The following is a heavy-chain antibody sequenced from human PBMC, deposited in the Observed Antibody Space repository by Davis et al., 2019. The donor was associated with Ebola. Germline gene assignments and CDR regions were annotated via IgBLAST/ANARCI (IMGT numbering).Heavy chain of an antibody. J-gene: IGHJ6*02. CDR3: ARATGMDV. CDR2: ISYYGSTK. Sequence: GESLKISCAASGFTFSNYAMHWVRQAPGKGLEWVALISYYGSTKYYADSVKGRFTISRDNSKNTLYLQMNSLRAEDTAVYYCARATGMDVWGQGTTVTVSS. CDR1: GFTFSNYA. V-gene: IGHV3-30*04. D-gene: IGHD4-11*01.